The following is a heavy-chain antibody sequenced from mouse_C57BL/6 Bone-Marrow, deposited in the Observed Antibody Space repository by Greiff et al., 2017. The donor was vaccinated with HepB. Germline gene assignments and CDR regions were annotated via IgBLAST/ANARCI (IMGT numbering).Heavy chain of an antibody. J-gene: IGHJ4*01. D-gene: IGHD1-1*01. V-gene: IGHV1-5*01. CDR1: GYTFTSYW. Sequence: VQLQQSGTVLARPGASVKMSCKTSGYTFTSYWMHWVKQRPGQGLEWIGAIYPGNSDTSYNQKFKGKAKLTAVTSASTAYMELSSLTNEDSAVYYCTATTVVAQPMGYWGQGTSVTVSS. CDR3: TATTVVAQPMGY. CDR2: IYPGNSDT.